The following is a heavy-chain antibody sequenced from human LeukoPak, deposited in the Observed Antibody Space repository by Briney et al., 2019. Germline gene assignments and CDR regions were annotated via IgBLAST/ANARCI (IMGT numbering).Heavy chain of an antibody. D-gene: IGHD3-3*01. CDR2: IWYDGSNK. CDR3: ARDHDFWSGYFLAFDI. CDR1: GFTFSSYG. Sequence: GGSLRLSCAASGFTFSSYGMHWVRQAPGKGLEWVAVIWYDGSNKYYADSVKGRFTISRDNSKDTLYLQMNSLRAEDTAVYYCARDHDFWSGYFLAFDIWGQGTMVTVSS. V-gene: IGHV3-33*01. J-gene: IGHJ3*02.